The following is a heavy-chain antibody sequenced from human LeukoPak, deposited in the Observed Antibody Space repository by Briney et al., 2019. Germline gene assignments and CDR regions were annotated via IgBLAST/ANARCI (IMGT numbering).Heavy chain of an antibody. CDR2: INHSGST. CDR1: GGSFSGYY. V-gene: IGHV4-34*01. D-gene: IGHD5-18*01. Sequence: PSETLSLTCAVYGGSFSGYYWSWIRQPPGKGLEWIGEINHSGSTNYNPSLKSRVTISVDTSKNQFSLKLISVTAADTAVYYCASRVNTAMVTTPFDYWGQGTLVTVSS. CDR3: ASRVNTAMVTTPFDY. J-gene: IGHJ4*02.